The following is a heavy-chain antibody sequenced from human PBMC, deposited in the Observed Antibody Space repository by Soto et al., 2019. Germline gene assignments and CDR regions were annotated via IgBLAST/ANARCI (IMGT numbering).Heavy chain of an antibody. V-gene: IGHV3-33*01. CDR3: ARELAAAGAYNWFDP. D-gene: IGHD6-13*01. Sequence: GGSLRLSCAASGFTFSSYGMHWVRQAPGKGLEWVAVIWYDGSNKYYADSVKGRFTISRDNSKNTLYLQMNSLRAEDTAVYYCARELAAAGAYNWFDPWGQGTLVTVS. CDR2: IWYDGSNK. CDR1: GFTFSSYG. J-gene: IGHJ5*02.